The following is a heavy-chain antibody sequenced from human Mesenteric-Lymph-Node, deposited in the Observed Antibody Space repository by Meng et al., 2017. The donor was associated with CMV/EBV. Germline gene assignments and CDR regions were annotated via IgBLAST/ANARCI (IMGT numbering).Heavy chain of an antibody. J-gene: IGHJ5*02. CDR2: IYHSGKT. V-gene: IGHV4-4*02. CDR1: GGSISRNDW. D-gene: IGHD1-1*01. CDR3: ARDVTTAHNNWFDP. Sequence: VSGGSISRNDWWSWVRQTPGKRLEWIGEIYHSGKTKCNPSLKSRVSISVDNSKKQFSLNLTSVTSADTAVYYCARDVTTAHNNWFDPWGQGTLVTVSS.